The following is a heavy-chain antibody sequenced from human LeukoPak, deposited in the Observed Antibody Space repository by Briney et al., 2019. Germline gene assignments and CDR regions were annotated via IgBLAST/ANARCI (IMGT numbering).Heavy chain of an antibody. CDR3: ATHGYSELRYFDWSTNE. Sequence: PGGSLRLSCAASGFTFSDYYMSWIRQAPGKGLEWAAYISSGTYYADSVKGRFTISRDNAKKSLYLQMDSLRAEDTAVYYCATHGYSELRYFDWSTNEWGQGTLVTVSS. J-gene: IGHJ4*02. CDR1: GFTFSDYY. V-gene: IGHV3-11*06. D-gene: IGHD3-9*01. CDR2: ISSGT.